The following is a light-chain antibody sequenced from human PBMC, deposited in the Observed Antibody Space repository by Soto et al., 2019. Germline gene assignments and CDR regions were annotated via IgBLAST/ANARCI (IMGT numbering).Light chain of an antibody. CDR2: DAS. J-gene: IGKJ2*01. CDR3: QQRSIWPPYT. V-gene: IGKV3-11*01. CDR1: QTVSNY. Sequence: EIVLTQSPATLSLSPGERATLSCRASQTVSNYLAWYQQKPVQAPRLLIYDASNRATGIPDRFSGSGSGTDFTLTISSLEPEDFGVYYCQQRSIWPPYTFGQGTKLEI.